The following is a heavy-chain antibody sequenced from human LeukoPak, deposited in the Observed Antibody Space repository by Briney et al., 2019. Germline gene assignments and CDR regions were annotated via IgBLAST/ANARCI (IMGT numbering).Heavy chain of an antibody. J-gene: IGHJ6*02. CDR1: GGSISSGGYY. Sequence: SETLSLTCTVSGGSISSGGYYWSWIRQHPGKGLEWIGYIYYSGSTYYNPSLKSRVTISVDTSKNQFSLKLSSVTAADTAVYYCARDYYDSSGYYPLYYYYYGMDVWGQGTTVTVSS. V-gene: IGHV4-31*03. D-gene: IGHD3-22*01. CDR2: IYYSGST. CDR3: ARDYYDSSGYYPLYYYYYGMDV.